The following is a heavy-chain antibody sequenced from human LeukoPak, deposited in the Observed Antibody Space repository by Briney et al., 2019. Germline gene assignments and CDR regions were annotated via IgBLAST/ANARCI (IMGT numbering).Heavy chain of an antibody. CDR1: GFTFNTYT. Sequence: PGGSLRLSCAASGFTFNTYTMNWVRQAPGKGLEWVSYISGSSGIIDYADSVRGRFTISRDNAKNSLYLQMNSLRAEDTAVYYCARDLSGKQWLEMDREDYWGQGTLVTVSS. V-gene: IGHV3-48*04. CDR3: ARDLSGKQWLEMDREDY. D-gene: IGHD6-19*01. CDR2: ISGSSGII. J-gene: IGHJ4*02.